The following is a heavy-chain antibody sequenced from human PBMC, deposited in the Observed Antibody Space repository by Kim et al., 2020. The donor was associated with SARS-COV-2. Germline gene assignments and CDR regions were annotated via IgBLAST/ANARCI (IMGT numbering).Heavy chain of an antibody. CDR1: GGSISSSSYY. D-gene: IGHD1-26*01. CDR3: ARRSSSWTILYAFDI. J-gene: IGHJ3*02. Sequence: SETLSLTCTVSGGSISSSSYYWGWIRQPQGKGLEWIGSIYYSGSTYYNPTLKIRVTISVDTTKNQFSLRLSTVTAADTAVYYCARRSSSWTILYAFDIWGQETRVTVSS. V-gene: IGHV4-39*01. CDR2: IYYSGST.